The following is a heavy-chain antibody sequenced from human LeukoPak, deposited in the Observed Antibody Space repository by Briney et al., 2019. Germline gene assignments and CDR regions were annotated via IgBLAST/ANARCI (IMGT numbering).Heavy chain of an antibody. D-gene: IGHD6-19*01. CDR2: ISVSGVST. Sequence: GGSLILSCAASGFTVSSNYMTWVRQAPGKGLEWVSDISVSGVSTYYADSVKGRFTISRDNSKNTLYLQMNSLRAEDTAVYYCAKVSRSSGLDWGQGTRVTVSS. V-gene: IGHV3-23*01. CDR3: AKVSRSSGLD. J-gene: IGHJ4*02. CDR1: GFTVSSNY.